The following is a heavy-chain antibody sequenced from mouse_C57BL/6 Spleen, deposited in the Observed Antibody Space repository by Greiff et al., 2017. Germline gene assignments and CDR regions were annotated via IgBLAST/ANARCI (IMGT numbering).Heavy chain of an antibody. D-gene: IGHD1-1*01. J-gene: IGHJ1*03. Sequence: QVQLQQSGPELVKPGASVKLSCKASGYTFTSYDINWVKQRPGQGLEWIGWIYPRDGSTKYNEKFKGKATWTVDTSSSTAYMELHSLTSEDSAVYFCARYYYGSSYENWYFDVWGTGTTVTVSS. CDR3: ARYYYGSSYENWYFDV. V-gene: IGHV1-85*01. CDR2: IYPRDGST. CDR1: GYTFTSYD.